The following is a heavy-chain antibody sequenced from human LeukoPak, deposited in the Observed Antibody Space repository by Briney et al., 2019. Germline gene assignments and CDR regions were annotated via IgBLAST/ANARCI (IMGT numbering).Heavy chain of an antibody. D-gene: IGHD6-13*01. CDR1: GGSISSYY. CDR2: IYYSGST. J-gene: IGHJ2*01. V-gene: IGHV4-59*01. Sequence: SETLSLTCTVSGGSISSYYWSWIRQPPGKGLEWIGYIYYSGSTNYNPSLKSRVTISVDTSKNQFSLKLSSVTAADTAVYCCARVYYSNSYDYWYFDLWGRGTLVTVSS. CDR3: ARVYYSNSYDYWYFDL.